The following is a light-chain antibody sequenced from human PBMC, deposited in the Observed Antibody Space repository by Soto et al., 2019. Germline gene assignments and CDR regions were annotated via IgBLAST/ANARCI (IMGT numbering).Light chain of an antibody. CDR1: PSVTNY. J-gene: IGKJ5*01. CDR2: GAF. Sequence: EIVLTQSPATLSLSPGERAXXXXXXSPSVTNYLAWYQQKPGQAPXLVIYGAFNXAXGIPXRFXGSGSGTDFTLTISSLEPEDFAVYYCQQRNIWPPVTFGQGTRLEIK. CDR3: QQRNIWPPVT. V-gene: IGKV3-11*01.